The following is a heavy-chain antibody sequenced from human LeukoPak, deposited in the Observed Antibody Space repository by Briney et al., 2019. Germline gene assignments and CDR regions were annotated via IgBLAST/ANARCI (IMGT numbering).Heavy chain of an antibody. CDR1: GFTFNTYA. J-gene: IGHJ4*02. CDR2: ISYDGNNK. D-gene: IGHD3-22*01. Sequence: GGSLRLSCAASGFTFNTYAMHWVRQTPGKGLEWVAIISYDGNNKYSADSVKGRFTISRDNPKNTPYLQMNSLRPDDSAMYYCAKVDGSGHATYFDYWGQGTLVTVSS. CDR3: AKVDGSGHATYFDY. V-gene: IGHV3-30*18.